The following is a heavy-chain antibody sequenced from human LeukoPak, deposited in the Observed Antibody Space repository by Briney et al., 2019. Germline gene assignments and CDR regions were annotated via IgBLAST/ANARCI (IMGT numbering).Heavy chain of an antibody. CDR1: GFTFSSYA. J-gene: IGHJ4*02. V-gene: IGHV3-30*04. CDR2: ISYDGSNK. CDR3: ARDPFEPVRDQAGLDH. Sequence: PGGSLRLSCAASGFTFSSYAMHWVRQAPGKGLEWVAVISYDGSNKYYADSVKGRFTISRDNSKNTLYLQMNSLRAEDTAVYYCARDPFEPVRDQAGLDHWGQGTLVTVSS. D-gene: IGHD2-21*02.